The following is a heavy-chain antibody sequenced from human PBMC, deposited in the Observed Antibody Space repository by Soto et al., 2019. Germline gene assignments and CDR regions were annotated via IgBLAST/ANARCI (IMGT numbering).Heavy chain of an antibody. V-gene: IGHV1-3*04. CDR3: ARGVCRRTGCKNLVYTCSAP. CDR2: INTGNGNT. Sequence: ASVKVSCKASGYTFTNYAVHWVRQAPGQRLEWMGWINTGNGNTKYSQKFQGRVTVTRDTSANTAYMELSSLRSEDTAVYYCARGVCRRTGCKNLVYTCSAPGGKGTLVPVPP. J-gene: IGHJ5*02. CDR1: GYTFTNYA. D-gene: IGHD2-2*01.